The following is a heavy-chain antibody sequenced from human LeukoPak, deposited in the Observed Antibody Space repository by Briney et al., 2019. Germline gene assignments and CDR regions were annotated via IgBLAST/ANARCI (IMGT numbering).Heavy chain of an antibody. V-gene: IGHV3-21*01. Sequence: GGSLRLSCAASGFTFSSYSMNWVRQAPGKGLEWVSSISSSSSYIYYADSVKGRFTISRDNAKNSLYLQMNSPRAEDTAVYYCAIDSSGYYRNWGQGTLVTVSS. CDR2: ISSSSSYI. J-gene: IGHJ4*02. CDR1: GFTFSSYS. D-gene: IGHD3-22*01. CDR3: AIDSSGYYRN.